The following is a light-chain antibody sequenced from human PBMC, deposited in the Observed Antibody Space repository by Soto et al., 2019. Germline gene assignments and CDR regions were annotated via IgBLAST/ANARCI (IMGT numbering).Light chain of an antibody. J-gene: IGKJ5*01. Sequence: ETVITQSPSTLSLSPPERSTLSCRASQSVRSNLAWYQHKPGQAPRLLIDGASTRATGIPARFSGSGSGTEFTLTISSLQSEDFAVYYCQQYNNWPPTFGQGARLEIK. CDR3: QQYNNWPPT. V-gene: IGKV3-15*01. CDR2: GAS. CDR1: QSVRSN.